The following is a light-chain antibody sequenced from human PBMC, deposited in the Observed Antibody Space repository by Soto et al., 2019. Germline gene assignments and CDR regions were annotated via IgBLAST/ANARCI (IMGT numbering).Light chain of an antibody. CDR2: DVS. CDR3: SSYTSSSTPV. Sequence: QSALTQPASVSGSPGQSITISCTGTSGDVGGYNYVSWYQQHPGKAPKLMIYDVSNRPSGVSNRFSGSKSGNTASLTISGLQAEDEADYYCSSYTSSSTPVFGTGTKLTVL. V-gene: IGLV2-14*01. CDR1: SGDVGGYNY. J-gene: IGLJ1*01.